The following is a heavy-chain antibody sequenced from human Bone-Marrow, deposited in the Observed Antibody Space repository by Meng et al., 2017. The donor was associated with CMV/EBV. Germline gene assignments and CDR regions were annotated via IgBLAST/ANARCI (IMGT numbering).Heavy chain of an antibody. V-gene: IGHV3-30-3*02. D-gene: IGHD3-22*01. Sequence: GESLKISCAASGFTFSNHVMHWVRQAPGKGLEWVAAISFDGHNEYYADSVKGRFTISRDTSKKTLYLQMDSLRAEDTALYYCAKRGDSSGTYAMDVWGQGTTVTVSS. CDR3: AKRGDSSGTYAMDV. CDR2: ISFDGHNE. CDR1: GFTFSNHV. J-gene: IGHJ6*02.